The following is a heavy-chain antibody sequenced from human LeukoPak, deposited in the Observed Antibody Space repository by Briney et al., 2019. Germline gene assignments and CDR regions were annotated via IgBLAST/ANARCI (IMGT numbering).Heavy chain of an antibody. D-gene: IGHD6-6*01. J-gene: IGHJ4*02. CDR1: GYTFTSYG. Sequence: GASVKVSCKASGYTFTSYGISWVRQAPGQGLEWMGWISAYNGNTNYAQKLQGRVTMTTDTSTSTAYMELRGLRSDDTAVYYCAREKRAAPGGVFDYWGQGTLVTVSS. CDR2: ISAYNGNT. V-gene: IGHV1-18*01. CDR3: AREKRAAPGGVFDY.